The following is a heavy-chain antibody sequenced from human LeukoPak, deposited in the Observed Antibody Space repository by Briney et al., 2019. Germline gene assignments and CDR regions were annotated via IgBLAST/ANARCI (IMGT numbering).Heavy chain of an antibody. D-gene: IGHD2-2*01. CDR1: GFTFTNAW. CDR3: TTDSLPTIVAVP. J-gene: IGHJ4*02. CDR2: IKSATAGGTT. V-gene: IGHV3-15*01. Sequence: GGSLRLSCVASGFTFTNAWMSWVRQAPGKGLEWVGRIKSATAGGTTDYGAPVKGRFTISRDDPKNTVSLQMNSLKTEDTAVYYCTTDSLPTIVAVPWGQGTLVTVSS.